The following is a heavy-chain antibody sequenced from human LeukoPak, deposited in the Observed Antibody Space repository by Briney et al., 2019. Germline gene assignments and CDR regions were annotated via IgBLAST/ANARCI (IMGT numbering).Heavy chain of an antibody. V-gene: IGHV4-38-2*01. D-gene: IGHD3-22*01. Sequence: SETLSLTCAVSGYSISSGYYWGWIRQPPGKGLEWLGSIYHSGSTYYNPSLKSRVTISVDTSKNQFSLKLSSVTAADTAVYYCARVGGEIYSSGSQTADYWGPGTLVTVSS. CDR3: ARVGGEIYSSGSQTADY. J-gene: IGHJ4*02. CDR1: GYSISSGYY. CDR2: IYHSGST.